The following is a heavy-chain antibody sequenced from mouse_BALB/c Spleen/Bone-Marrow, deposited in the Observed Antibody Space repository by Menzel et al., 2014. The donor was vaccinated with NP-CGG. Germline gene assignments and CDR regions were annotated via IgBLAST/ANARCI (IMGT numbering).Heavy chain of an antibody. Sequence: VQLQQSGAELVRPGVSVKISCKGSGYTFTDYALHWVKQSHAKSLEWIGIISTYYGDASYNQKFKGKATMTVDKSSSTAYMELARLTSEDSAIYYCVRSDGFDYWGQGTTLTVSS. D-gene: IGHD2-13*01. CDR3: VRSDGFDY. J-gene: IGHJ2*01. V-gene: IGHV1S137*01. CDR2: ISTYYGDA. CDR1: GYTFTDYA.